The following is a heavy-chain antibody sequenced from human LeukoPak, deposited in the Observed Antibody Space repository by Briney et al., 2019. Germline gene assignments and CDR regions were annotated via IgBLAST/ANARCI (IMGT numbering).Heavy chain of an antibody. CDR2: LYYSGKT. CDR1: GGSISSGSYY. J-gene: IGHJ4*02. V-gene: IGHV4-61*10. CDR3: ARGGTYYDILTGYAVDYFDY. Sequence: PSETLSLTCTVSGGSISSGSYYWSWIRQPAGKGLEWIGTLYYSGKTYYNPSLKSRVTISGDTSKNQFSLKLSSVTAADTAVYYCARGGTYYDILTGYAVDYFDYWGQGTLVTVSS. D-gene: IGHD3-9*01.